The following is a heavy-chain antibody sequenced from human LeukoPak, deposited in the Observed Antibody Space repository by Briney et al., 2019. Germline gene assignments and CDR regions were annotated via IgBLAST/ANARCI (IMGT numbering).Heavy chain of an antibody. D-gene: IGHD3-16*02. CDR3: AREYPFGGVIDY. CDR2: INHSGST. Sequence: PSETLSLTCAVYGGPFSGYYWSWIRQPPGKGLEWIGEINHSGSTNYNPSLKSRVTISVDTSKNQFSLKLSSVTAADTAVYYCAREYPFGGVIDYWGQGTLVTVSS. V-gene: IGHV4-34*01. CDR1: GGPFSGYY. J-gene: IGHJ4*02.